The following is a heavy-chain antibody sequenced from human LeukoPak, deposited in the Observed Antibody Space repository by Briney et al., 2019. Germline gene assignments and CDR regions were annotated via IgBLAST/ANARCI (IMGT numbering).Heavy chain of an antibody. CDR1: GFTFSSYS. CDR2: IKQDGSEK. CDR3: ARASSVVRGLIYYGMEV. Sequence: GGPLRLSCAASGFTFSSYSMSWVRQAPGKGLEWVAIIKQDGSEKYYVDSLRGRFTISRDNAKNSVYLQMNSLRAEDTAVYYCARASSVVRGLIYYGMEVWGRGTKVNVSS. J-gene: IGHJ6*02. D-gene: IGHD3-10*01. V-gene: IGHV3-7*01.